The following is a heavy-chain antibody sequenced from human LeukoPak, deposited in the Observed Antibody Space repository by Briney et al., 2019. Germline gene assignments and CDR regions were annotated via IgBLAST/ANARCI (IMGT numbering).Heavy chain of an antibody. V-gene: IGHV1-18*01. CDR3: AREVGRAFDY. CDR2: ISAYNSNT. CDR1: GGTFSSYA. D-gene: IGHD1-26*01. J-gene: IGHJ4*02. Sequence: GASVTVSCKASGGTFSSYAISWVRQAPGQGLEWMGWISAYNSNTHYAQKLQGRVTMTTDTSTSTAYMEVRSLRSDDTAVYYCAREVGRAFDYWGQGTLVTVSS.